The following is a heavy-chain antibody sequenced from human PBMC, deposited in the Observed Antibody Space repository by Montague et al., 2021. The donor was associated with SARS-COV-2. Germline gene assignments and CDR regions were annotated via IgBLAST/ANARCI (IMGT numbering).Heavy chain of an antibody. CDR1: GGSISSNLFY. D-gene: IGHD6-13*01. V-gene: IGHV4-39*07. J-gene: IGHJ6*02. CDR3: ARVGRQQLVRLSGMDV. Sequence: SETLSLTCTVSGGSISSNLFYWGWIRQTPGKALEWIGDISYTGSTYYNPSLKSRVTVAVDTSTNQFSLKLSSVTAADTAVYYCARVGRQQLVRLSGMDVWGQGTTVTVSS. CDR2: ISYTGST.